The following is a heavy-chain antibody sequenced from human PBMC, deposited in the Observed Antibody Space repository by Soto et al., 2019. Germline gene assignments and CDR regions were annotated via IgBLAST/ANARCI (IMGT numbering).Heavy chain of an antibody. CDR3: AAGNLGAVWTPLAD. CDR2: VYYSGST. Sequence: SETLSLTCDVSGSSFSDNYWTWMRQVPGKGLEWIGYVYYSGSTNYNPSLKSRVTISVDASKQQFSLKLTSVTAADTALYYCAAGNLGAVWTPLADWGQGILVTVPS. V-gene: IGHV4-59*12. CDR1: GSSFSDNY. D-gene: IGHD3-16*01. J-gene: IGHJ4*02.